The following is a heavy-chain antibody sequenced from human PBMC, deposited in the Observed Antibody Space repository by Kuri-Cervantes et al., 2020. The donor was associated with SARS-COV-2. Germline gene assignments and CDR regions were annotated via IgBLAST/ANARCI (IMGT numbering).Heavy chain of an antibody. CDR3: ARLPCGTIFGSGGSCYSSTNYYYYGMDV. J-gene: IGHJ6*02. Sequence: GGSLRLSCKGSGCSFTSYWIRRVRQMPGKGLEWMGIIYPGDSDTRYSPSFQGQVTISADKSISTAYLQWSSLKASDTAMYYCARLPCGTIFGSGGSCYSSTNYYYYGMDVWGQGTTVTVSS. D-gene: IGHD2-15*01. CDR2: IYPGDSDT. CDR1: GCSFTSYW. V-gene: IGHV5-51*01.